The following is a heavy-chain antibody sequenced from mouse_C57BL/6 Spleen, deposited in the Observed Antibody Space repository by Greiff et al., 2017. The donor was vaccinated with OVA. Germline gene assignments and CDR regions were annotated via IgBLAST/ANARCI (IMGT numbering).Heavy chain of an antibody. Sequence: EVHLVESGGGLVQPGGSLKLSCAASGFTFSDYYMYWVRQTPEKRLEWVAYISNGGGSTYYPDTVKGRFTISRDNAKNTLYLQMSRLKSEDTAMYYCARPYYDYDGYYAMDYWGQGTSVTVSS. D-gene: IGHD2-4*01. CDR3: ARPYYDYDGYYAMDY. CDR1: GFTFSDYY. CDR2: ISNGGGST. J-gene: IGHJ4*01. V-gene: IGHV5-12*01.